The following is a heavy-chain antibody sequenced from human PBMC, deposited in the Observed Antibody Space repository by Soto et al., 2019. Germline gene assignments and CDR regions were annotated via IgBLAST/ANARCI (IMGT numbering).Heavy chain of an antibody. V-gene: IGHV3-33*01. CDR1: GSLFRGMG. J-gene: IGHJ4*02. D-gene: IGHD1-7*01. CDR3: ARDGIGGTVFRGFCDY. CDR2: IWYDGSNK. Sequence: QKYLVESGGGVVQPGGSLRLSCVASGSLFRGMGMHGFRQPPGKGLKWVAVIWYDGSNKYYADSVKGRFTISRDNSKNMLYLQMDSLRAEDTAVYYCARDGIGGTVFRGFCDYWGQGTLVTVSS.